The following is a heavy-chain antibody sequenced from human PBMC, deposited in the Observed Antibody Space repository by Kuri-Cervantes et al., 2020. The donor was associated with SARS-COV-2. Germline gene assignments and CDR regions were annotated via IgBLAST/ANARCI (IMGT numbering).Heavy chain of an antibody. Sequence: GESLKISCAASGFTFGSYVMNWVRQAPGKGLEWVSTISVSGGSTYYADSVKGRFTISRDSSENTLYPQMNSLRAEDTAVYYCARAYCGGDCEFDYWGQGTLVTVSS. V-gene: IGHV3-23*01. D-gene: IGHD2-21*02. CDR1: GFTFGSYV. CDR2: ISVSGGST. J-gene: IGHJ4*02. CDR3: ARAYCGGDCEFDY.